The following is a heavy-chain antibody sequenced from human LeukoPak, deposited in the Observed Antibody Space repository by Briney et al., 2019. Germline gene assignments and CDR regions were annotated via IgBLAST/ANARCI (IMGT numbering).Heavy chain of an antibody. CDR3: AREGDYSSSVYYGMDV. J-gene: IGHJ6*02. CDR1: GFTFSSYG. V-gene: IGHV3-33*01. CDR2: IWYDESNK. D-gene: IGHD6-6*01. Sequence: PGGSLRLSCAASGFTFSSYGMHWVRQAPGKGLEWVAGIWYDESNKYYADSVKGRFTISRDNSKNTLYLQMSSLRVDDMAVYYCAREGDYSSSVYYGMDVWGQGTTVTVSS.